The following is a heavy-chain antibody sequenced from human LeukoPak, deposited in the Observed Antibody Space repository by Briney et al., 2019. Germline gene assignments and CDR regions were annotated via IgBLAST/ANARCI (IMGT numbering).Heavy chain of an antibody. V-gene: IGHV4-34*01. CDR2: MNHSGSS. CDR3: ARGVYGDYKFDY. J-gene: IGHJ4*02. D-gene: IGHD4-17*01. CDR1: GASIKNYY. Sequence: PSETLSLTCTVSGASIKNYYWSWIRQPPGKGLEWIAEMNHSGSSNYNPSLKSRVTISLDTSKNHFSLKLRSVTAADTAVYYCARGVYGDYKFDYWGQGTLVTVSS.